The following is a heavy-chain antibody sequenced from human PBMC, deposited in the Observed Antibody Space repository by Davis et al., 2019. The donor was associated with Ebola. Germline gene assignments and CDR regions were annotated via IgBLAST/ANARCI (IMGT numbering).Heavy chain of an antibody. J-gene: IGHJ6*02. Sequence: PGGSLRLSCVASGSTFTTHSINWVRQAPGKALEWLSYNSPSSTSIYYAQSVKGRFTISRDNAKNSVFLQMNSLRDEVTAIYYCARDLERNYYYYDMDVWGQGTTITDSS. CDR3: ARDLERNYYYYDMDV. CDR1: GSTFTTHS. CDR2: NSPSSTSI. V-gene: IGHV3-48*02.